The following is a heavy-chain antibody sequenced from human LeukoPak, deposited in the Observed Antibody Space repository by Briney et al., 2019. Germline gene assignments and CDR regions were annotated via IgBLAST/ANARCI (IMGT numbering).Heavy chain of an antibody. CDR2: IYTSGST. V-gene: IGHV4-4*07. CDR1: GGSISSYY. CDR3: ARGSGIAAKVGWFDP. Sequence: SETLSLTCTVSGGSISSYYWSWIRQPAGKGLEWIGRIYTSGSTNYNPSLKSRVTISVDTSKNQFSLKLSSVTAADTAVYYCARGSGIAAKVGWFDPWGQGTLVTVSS. J-gene: IGHJ5*02. D-gene: IGHD6-13*01.